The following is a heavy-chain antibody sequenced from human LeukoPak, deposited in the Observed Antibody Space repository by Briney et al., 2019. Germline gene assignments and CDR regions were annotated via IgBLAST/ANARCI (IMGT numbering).Heavy chain of an antibody. CDR2: IYYSGST. J-gene: IGHJ4*02. CDR3: ASYNHDYGDYYFDY. Sequence: PSETLSLTCTVSGGSISSYYWSWLRQPPGKGLEWIGYIYYSGSTNYNPSLKSRVTISVDTSKNQFSLKLSSVTAADTAVYYCASYNHDYGDYYFDYWGQGTLVTVSS. CDR1: GGSISSYY. D-gene: IGHD4-17*01. V-gene: IGHV4-59*12.